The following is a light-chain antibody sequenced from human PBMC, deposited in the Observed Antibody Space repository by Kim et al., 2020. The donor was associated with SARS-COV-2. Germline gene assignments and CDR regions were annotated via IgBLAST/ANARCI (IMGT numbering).Light chain of an antibody. V-gene: IGLV3-19*01. CDR1: NLRTYY. Sequence: SSELTQDPSVSVALGQTVRITCQGYNLRTYYASWYQQKPGQAPVLVIFGKNNRPSGIPDRFSGSSSGNTASLTITGAQAEDEADYYCKSRDSSGNLLVFGGGTQLTVL. CDR3: KSRDSSGNLLV. J-gene: IGLJ2*01. CDR2: GKN.